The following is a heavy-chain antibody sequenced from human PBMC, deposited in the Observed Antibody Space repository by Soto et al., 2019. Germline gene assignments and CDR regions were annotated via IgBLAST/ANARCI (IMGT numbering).Heavy chain of an antibody. J-gene: IGHJ6*02. V-gene: IGHV4-39*01. CDR1: GGSISSTKNY. Sequence: SETLSLNCTVSGGSISSTKNYWGWIRQPPGKGLEWIGTISYTGSTYYNPSLNGRVIISADTSKNQFSLKLSSLTAADTAVYYCSRRFSFGSGKYGVDVWGQGTMVTVSS. CDR3: SRRFSFGSGKYGVDV. CDR2: ISYTGST. D-gene: IGHD3-10*01.